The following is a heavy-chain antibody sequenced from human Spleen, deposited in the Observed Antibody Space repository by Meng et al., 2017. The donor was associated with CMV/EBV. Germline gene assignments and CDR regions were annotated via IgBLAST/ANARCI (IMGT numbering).Heavy chain of an antibody. CDR2: IIPILGIA. V-gene: IGHV1-69*02. CDR1: GGTFSSYT. J-gene: IGHJ4*02. Sequence: SVKVSCKASGGTFSSYTISWVRQAPGQGLEWMGRIIPILGIANYAQKFQGRVTITVDKSTSTAYMELSSLRSEDTAVYYCARVGYCGGDLCGADYWGQGTLVTVSS. D-gene: IGHD2-21*01. CDR3: ARVGYCGGDLCGADY.